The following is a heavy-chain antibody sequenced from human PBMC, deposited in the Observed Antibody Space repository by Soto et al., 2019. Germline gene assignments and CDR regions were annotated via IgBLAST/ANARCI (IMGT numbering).Heavy chain of an antibody. J-gene: IGHJ3*02. Sequence: EVQLVESGGRLVQPGGSLRLSCAASGFTFSSYEMHWVRQATGKGLEWVSANGTAGDTYYPGSVKGRFTISRENAKHSLYLQMNSLRAGDTAVYYCARGRGERNNDAFAIWGQGTMVTVSS. V-gene: IGHV3-13*01. CDR3: ARGRGERNNDAFAI. CDR1: GFTFSSYE. CDR2: NGTAGDT. D-gene: IGHD1-26*01.